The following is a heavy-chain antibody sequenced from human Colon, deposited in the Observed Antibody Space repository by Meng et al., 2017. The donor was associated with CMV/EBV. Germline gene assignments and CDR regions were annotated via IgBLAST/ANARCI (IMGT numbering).Heavy chain of an antibody. D-gene: IGHD2-2*01. CDR3: ARGFCSSSSCNWFDP. V-gene: IGHV3-66*02. J-gene: IGHJ5*02. Sequence: GGSLRLSCAASGFIVSTDHMSWVCQSPGRGLEWVSVVYSGGSTRYADSVSGRFTLSRDKSKNTLFLQMDSLTTEDTAVYYCARGFCSSSSCNWFDPWGQGTLVTVSS. CDR1: GFIVSTDH. CDR2: VYSGGST.